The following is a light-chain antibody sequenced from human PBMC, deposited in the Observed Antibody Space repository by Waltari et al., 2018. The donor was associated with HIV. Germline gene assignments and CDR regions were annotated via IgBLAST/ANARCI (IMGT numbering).Light chain of an antibody. CDR2: MNN. CDR1: SSHIGSNY. J-gene: IGLJ3*02. V-gene: IGLV1-47*01. CDR3: AAWDASLSAWV. Sequence: SVLTQPPSASGNPGQRVTISCSGSSSHIGSNYVYWYQQLPGTAPKLLIYMNNQRPSGVPDRFSGSKSGTSASLAISGLRSEDEADYYCAAWDASLSAWVFGGGTKLTVL.